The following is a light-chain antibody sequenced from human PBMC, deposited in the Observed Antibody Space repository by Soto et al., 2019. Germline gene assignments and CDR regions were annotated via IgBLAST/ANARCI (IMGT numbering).Light chain of an antibody. CDR1: QSLSSF. CDR2: DAS. Sequence: EIVLTQSPATLSLSPGERATLSCRASQSLSSFLAWYQQKPGQAPRLLIYDASNRATGIPDRFSGSGSGTDFTLTISSLEPEDFAVYYCQQRSNWLTFGGGTKVDIK. V-gene: IGKV3-11*01. CDR3: QQRSNWLT. J-gene: IGKJ4*01.